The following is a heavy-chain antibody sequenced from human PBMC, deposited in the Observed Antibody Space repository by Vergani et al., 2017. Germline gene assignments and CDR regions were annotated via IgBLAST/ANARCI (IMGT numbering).Heavy chain of an antibody. CDR3: ARGETRTDWLDP. Sequence: QLQLQESGPGLVKPSQTLSLTCTVSGGSISSGSYYWSWIRQPAGKGLEWIGRIYTSGSTNYNPSLKSRVTISVDTSKNQFSLKVHSVTAADTAVYYCARGETRTDWLDPWGQGTQVIVSS. V-gene: IGHV4-61*02. CDR1: GGSISSGSYY. D-gene: IGHD3/OR15-3a*01. J-gene: IGHJ5*02. CDR2: IYTSGST.